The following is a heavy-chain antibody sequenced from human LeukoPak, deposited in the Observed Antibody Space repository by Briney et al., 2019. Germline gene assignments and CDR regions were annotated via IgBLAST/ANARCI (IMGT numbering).Heavy chain of an antibody. CDR1: GYTFTAHY. CDR2: MNPNSGAT. J-gene: IGHJ4*02. V-gene: IGHV1-2*02. D-gene: IGHD3-16*02. CDR3: ARADDYVWGSYRYFDY. Sequence: ASVKVSCKASGYTFTAHYMHWVRQAPGQGLEWMGWMNPNSGATNYAQKFQGRVTMTRDTSTSTVYMELSSLRSEDTAVYYCARADDYVWGSYRYFDYWGQGTLVTVSS.